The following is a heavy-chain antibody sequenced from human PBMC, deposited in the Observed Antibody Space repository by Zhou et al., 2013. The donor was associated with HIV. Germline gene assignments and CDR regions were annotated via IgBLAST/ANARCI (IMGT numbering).Heavy chain of an antibody. V-gene: IGHV1-69*12. CDR1: GGTFSSYA. J-gene: IGHJ3*02. D-gene: IGHD3-22*01. CDR3: ARVSDSSGRRQPPPAFDI. CDR2: IIPIFGTA. Sequence: QVQLVQSGAEVKKPGSSVKVSCKASGGTFSSYAISWVRQAPGQGLEWMGGIIPIFGTANYAQKFQGRVTITADESTSTAYMELSSLRSEDTAVYYCARVSDSSGRRQPPPAFDIWGQGTMVTVSS.